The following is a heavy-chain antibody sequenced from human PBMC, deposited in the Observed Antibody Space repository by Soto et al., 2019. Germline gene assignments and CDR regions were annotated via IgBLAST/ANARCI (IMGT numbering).Heavy chain of an antibody. V-gene: IGHV3-30-3*01. CDR2: ISYDGSNK. J-gene: IGHJ4*02. CDR1: GFTFGGYP. Sequence: QVQLVESGGGVVQPGRSRRLSCAASGFTFGGYPRPWFARPPGKGLGGGAVISYDGSNKYYADSVKGRFTISRDNSKNTLYLQMNNLRAEDTAVYYCARDLGQWLPQNGVYWGQGTLVTVSS. D-gene: IGHD6-19*01. CDR3: ARDLGQWLPQNGVY.